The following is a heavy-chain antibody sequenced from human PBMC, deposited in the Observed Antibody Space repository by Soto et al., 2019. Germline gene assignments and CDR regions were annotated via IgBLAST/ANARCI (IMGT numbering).Heavy chain of an antibody. CDR3: ARGAYYDFWSGYDDAFDI. J-gene: IGHJ3*02. CDR1: GYSFTSYW. Sequence: GESLKISCKGSGYSFTSYWIGWVRQMPGKGLEWMGIIYPGDSDTRYSPSFQGQVTIPADKSISTAYLQWSSLKASDTAMYYCARGAYYDFWSGYDDAFDIWGQGTMVTVSS. CDR2: IYPGDSDT. D-gene: IGHD3-3*01. V-gene: IGHV5-51*01.